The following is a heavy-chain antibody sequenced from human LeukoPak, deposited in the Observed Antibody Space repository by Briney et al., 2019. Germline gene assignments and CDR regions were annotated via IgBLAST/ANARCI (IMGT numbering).Heavy chain of an antibody. CDR1: GGTFSSYA. Sequence: SVKVSCKASGGTFSSYAISWVRQAPGQGLEWMGGIIPKFGTANYAQKFQGRVTITADESTSTAYMELSRLRSEDTAVYYCARAVQVTTGGLFDYWGQGTLVTVSS. CDR3: ARAVQVTTGGLFDY. V-gene: IGHV1-69*01. J-gene: IGHJ4*02. CDR2: IIPKFGTA. D-gene: IGHD4-17*01.